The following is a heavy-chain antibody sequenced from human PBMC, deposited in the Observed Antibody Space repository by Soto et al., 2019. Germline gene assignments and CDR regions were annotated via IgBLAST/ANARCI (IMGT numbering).Heavy chain of an antibody. J-gene: IGHJ6*02. CDR2: INHSGST. D-gene: IGHD3-9*01. V-gene: IGHV4-34*01. CDR1: GGSFSGYY. CDR3: ARGSPPGYYDILTGYYRDDYYGMDV. Sequence: PSETLSLTCAVYGGSFSGYYWSWIRHPPGKGLEWIGEINHSGSTNYNPSLKSRVTISVDTSKNQFSLKLSSVTAADTAVYYCARGSPPGYYDILTGYYRDDYYGMDVWGQGTTVTVSS.